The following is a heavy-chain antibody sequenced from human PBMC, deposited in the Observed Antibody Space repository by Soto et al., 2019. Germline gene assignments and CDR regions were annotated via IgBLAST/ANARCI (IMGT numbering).Heavy chain of an antibody. D-gene: IGHD2-15*01. CDR2: INSDGSST. CDR1: GFTFSSYW. V-gene: IGHV3-74*01. CDR3: ARDPGYCSGGSCYSAFDI. Sequence: GGSLRLSCAASGFTFSSYWMHWVRQAPGKGLVWVSRINSDGSSTSYADSVKGRLTISRDNAKNTLYLQMNSLRAEDTAVYYCARDPGYCSGGSCYSAFDIWGQGTMVTVSS. J-gene: IGHJ3*02.